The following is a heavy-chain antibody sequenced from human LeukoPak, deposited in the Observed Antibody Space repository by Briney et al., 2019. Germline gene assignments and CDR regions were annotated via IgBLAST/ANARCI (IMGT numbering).Heavy chain of an antibody. Sequence: SGPALVKPTQTLTLTCTFSGFSLSTYGMRVSWIRQPPGKALEWLALIYWNDDKRYSPSLKSRLTITKDTSKNQVVLTMTNMDPVDTATYYCAHSSIIWRADYWGQGTLVTVSS. CDR2: IYWNDDK. V-gene: IGHV2-5*08. CDR3: AHSSIIWRADY. D-gene: IGHD3-3*01. CDR1: GFSLSTYGMR. J-gene: IGHJ4*02.